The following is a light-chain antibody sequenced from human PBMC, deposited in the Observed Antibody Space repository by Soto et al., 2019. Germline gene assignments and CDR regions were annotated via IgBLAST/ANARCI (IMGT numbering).Light chain of an antibody. CDR3: QQYNNWPQT. J-gene: IGKJ1*01. CDR1: QTISSW. Sequence: DIQMTQSPSPLSASVGDRVTMNFLASQTISSWLAWYQQKPGEAPKLLIYDASALPRGVPSRFSGSGSGTKFTLTISSLQSEDFAVYYCQQYNNWPQTFGQGTKVDTK. V-gene: IGKV1-5*01. CDR2: DAS.